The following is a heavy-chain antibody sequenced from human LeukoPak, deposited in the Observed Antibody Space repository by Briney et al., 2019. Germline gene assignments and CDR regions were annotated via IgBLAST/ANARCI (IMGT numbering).Heavy chain of an antibody. Sequence: GESLKISCRGSGYTFTIYWINWVRQMPGKGLEWMGRINPSDSNTYYSPSFQGHVTISADKSINTAYLQWSSLKASDTAMYYCGYCGGSCYIPDYWGQGTLITVSS. J-gene: IGHJ4*02. CDR2: INPSDSNT. CDR3: GYCGGSCYIPDY. D-gene: IGHD2-15*01. CDR1: GYTFTIYW. V-gene: IGHV5-10-1*01.